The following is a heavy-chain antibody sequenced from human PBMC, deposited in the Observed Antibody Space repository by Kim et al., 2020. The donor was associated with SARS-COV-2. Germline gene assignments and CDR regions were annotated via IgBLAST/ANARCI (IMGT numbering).Heavy chain of an antibody. D-gene: IGHD2-2*01. J-gene: IGHJ4*02. CDR2: IYYSGST. CDR1: GGSVSSGSYY. Sequence: SETLSLTCTVSGGSVSSGSYYWSWIRQPPGKGLEWIGYIYYSGSTNYNPSLKSRVTISVDTSKNQFSLKLSSVTAADTAVYYCAREVKGVVVPAAVVDYWGQGTLVTVSS. CDR3: AREVKGVVVPAAVVDY. V-gene: IGHV4-61*01.